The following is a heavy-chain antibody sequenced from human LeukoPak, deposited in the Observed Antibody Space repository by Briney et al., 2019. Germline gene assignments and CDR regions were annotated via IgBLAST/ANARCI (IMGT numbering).Heavy chain of an antibody. CDR1: GFTFSSYS. CDR2: ITTRSAT. J-gene: IGHJ5*02. D-gene: IGHD6-19*01. CDR3: ARDSVAGYNWFDP. Sequence: QPGGSLRLSCAASGFTFSSYSMNWVRQAPGKGLEWVSYITTRSATYYTDSVEGRFTISRDNAKNSLYLQMNSLRAEDTAVYYCARDSVAGYNWFDPWGQGTLVTVSS. V-gene: IGHV3-48*01.